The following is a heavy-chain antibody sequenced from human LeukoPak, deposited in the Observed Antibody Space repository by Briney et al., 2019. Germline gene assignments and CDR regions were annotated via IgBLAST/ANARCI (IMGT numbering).Heavy chain of an antibody. D-gene: IGHD6-13*01. V-gene: IGHV3-7*01. CDR2: IKEVGSVI. J-gene: IGHJ4*02. CDR1: GFAFSIYW. CDR3: ARGSGRQQLEQNY. Sequence: GGSLRLSCVASGFAFSIYWMSWVRQAPGRGPEWLAIIKEVGSVIWDVESVRGRFTISRDNAKNSLYLQMNSLRVEDTAVYYCARGSGRQQLEQNYWGQGNLVTVSS.